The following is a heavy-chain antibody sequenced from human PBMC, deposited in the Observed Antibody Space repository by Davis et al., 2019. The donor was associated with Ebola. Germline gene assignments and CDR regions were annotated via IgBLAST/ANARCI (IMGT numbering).Heavy chain of an antibody. CDR1: GGSFSGYY. D-gene: IGHD1-26*01. Sequence: MPSETLSLTCAVYGGSFSGYYWSWIRQPPGKGLEWIGEINHSGSTNYNPSLKSRVTMSRDTSKNQLSLKLSPVTAADTAVYYCARQYDLVGVTAGWFHPWGQGTLVTVSS. CDR3: ARQYDLVGVTAGWFHP. V-gene: IGHV4-34*01. CDR2: INHSGST. J-gene: IGHJ5*02.